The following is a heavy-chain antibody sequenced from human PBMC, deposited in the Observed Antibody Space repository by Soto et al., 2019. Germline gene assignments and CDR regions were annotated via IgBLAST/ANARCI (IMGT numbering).Heavy chain of an antibody. Sequence: PGGSLRLSCAASGFTFSTYNMNWVRQAPGKGLEWVSSISSTITYIYYADSVKGRFTVSRDNAKNSLYLQMNSLRAGDTAVCYCARESSSGWYFDYWGQGTLVTVSS. CDR1: GFTFSTYN. J-gene: IGHJ4*02. CDR3: ARESSSGWYFDY. V-gene: IGHV3-21*01. D-gene: IGHD6-19*01. CDR2: ISSTITYI.